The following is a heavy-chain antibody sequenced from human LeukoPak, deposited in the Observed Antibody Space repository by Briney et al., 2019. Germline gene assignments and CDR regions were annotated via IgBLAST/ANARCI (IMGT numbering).Heavy chain of an antibody. Sequence: PGGSLRLSCAASGFTFSTCSMNWVRQAPGKGLEWVSSIGGSSTSIYYANSVKGRFTVSRDNAKNSLYLQMNSLRAEDTAVYYCARGTAMVSGVYYYYMDVWGKGTTVTVSS. CDR2: IGGSSTSI. CDR1: GFTFSTCS. CDR3: ARGTAMVSGVYYYYMDV. V-gene: IGHV3-21*01. J-gene: IGHJ6*03. D-gene: IGHD5-18*01.